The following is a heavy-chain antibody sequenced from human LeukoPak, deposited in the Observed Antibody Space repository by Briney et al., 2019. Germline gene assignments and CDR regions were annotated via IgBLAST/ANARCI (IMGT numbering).Heavy chain of an antibody. J-gene: IGHJ4*02. V-gene: IGHV3-23*01. CDR2: ISGSGGST. D-gene: IGHD6-13*01. CDR1: GFTFNNYA. Sequence: PGGSLRLSCAASGFTFNNYAMSWVRQAPGKGLEWVSAISGSGGSTYYADSVKGRFTISRDNSKSTLYLQMNSLRAEDTAVYYCAKLTSAAGYPNYWGQGTLVTVSS. CDR3: AKLTSAAGYPNY.